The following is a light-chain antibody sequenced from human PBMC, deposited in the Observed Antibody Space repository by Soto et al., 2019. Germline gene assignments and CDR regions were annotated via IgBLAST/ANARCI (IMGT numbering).Light chain of an antibody. CDR1: SGSIASNY. CDR2: EDN. J-gene: IGLJ1*01. CDR3: QSYDSCILYV. V-gene: IGLV6-57*04. Sequence: NFMLTQPHSVSESPGKTVTISCTRSSGSIASNYVQWYQQRPGSAPTTVIYEDNQRPSGVPDRFSGSIDSSSNSASLTISGLKTEDEADYYCQSYDSCILYVFGTGTKVTVL.